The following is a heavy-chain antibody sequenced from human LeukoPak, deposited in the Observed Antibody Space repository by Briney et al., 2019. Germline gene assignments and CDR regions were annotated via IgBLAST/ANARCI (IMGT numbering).Heavy chain of an antibody. Sequence: PGGSLRLSCVASVFTFTNYWMTWVRQAPGKGLKWVANIRQDGNERYFVDSVKGRFTISRDNAKNSLYLQMNSLRAEDTAVYYCARLVAGAGITYWGQGTLVTVSS. CDR3: ARLVAGAGITY. V-gene: IGHV3-7*05. D-gene: IGHD6-19*01. CDR1: VFTFTNYW. J-gene: IGHJ4*02. CDR2: IRQDGNER.